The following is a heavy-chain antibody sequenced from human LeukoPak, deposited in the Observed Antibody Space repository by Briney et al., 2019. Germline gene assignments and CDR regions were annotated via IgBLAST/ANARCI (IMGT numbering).Heavy chain of an antibody. V-gene: IGHV3-23*01. D-gene: IGHD2-21*01. CDR2: ISGSGGST. J-gene: IGHJ4*02. Sequence: PGGSLRLSCAASGFTFSSYAMSWVRQAPGKGLEWVSAISGSGGSTYYADSVKGRFTTSRDNSRNTLYLQMNSLRAEDTAVYYCAKGDIVVVIAIFFDYWGQGTLVTVSS. CDR1: GFTFSSYA. CDR3: AKGDIVVVIAIFFDY.